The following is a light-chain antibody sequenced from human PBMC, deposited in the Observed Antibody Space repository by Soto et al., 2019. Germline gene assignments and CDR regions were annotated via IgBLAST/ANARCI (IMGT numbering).Light chain of an antibody. CDR1: QGINNY. V-gene: IGKV1-27*01. Sequence: DIQMTQSPSSLSASVGDGVTITCRASQGINNYLAWYQQKPGKVPKLLIYAASTLQSGVPSRFSGSGSGTEFTLTITSLQSEDFALYYCQQYNDWPLTFGQGTRLEIK. J-gene: IGKJ5*01. CDR2: AAS. CDR3: QQYNDWPLT.